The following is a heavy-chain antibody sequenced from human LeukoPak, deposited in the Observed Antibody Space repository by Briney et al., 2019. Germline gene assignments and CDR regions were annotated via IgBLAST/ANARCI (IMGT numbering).Heavy chain of an antibody. Sequence: SETLSLTCTVSGGSISTYYWNWIRQPPGKGLEWIGVIYYTGSTNYNPSLKSRVTISVDTSKNQFSLKLSSVTAADTAVYYCARSRVPAAAGTWGQETLVTVSS. CDR1: GGSISTYY. D-gene: IGHD6-13*01. V-gene: IGHV4-59*01. CDR2: IYYTGST. CDR3: ARSRVPAAAGT. J-gene: IGHJ5*02.